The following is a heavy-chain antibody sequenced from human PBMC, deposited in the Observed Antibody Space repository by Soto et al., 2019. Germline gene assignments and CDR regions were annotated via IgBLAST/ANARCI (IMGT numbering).Heavy chain of an antibody. Sequence: QVQLVQSGAEVRKPGASVNISCKASGYTFTCHHIHWVRQAPGQGLEWMGFINPGSGGTSYLQKFQGRLTVTGDTSTSIVYMELSGLRSEDTAVYYCTRVRGDRPAWGQGTLVTVSS. CDR2: INPGSGGT. CDR1: GYTFTCHH. D-gene: IGHD4-17*01. V-gene: IGHV1-46*03. CDR3: TRVRGDRPA. J-gene: IGHJ4*02.